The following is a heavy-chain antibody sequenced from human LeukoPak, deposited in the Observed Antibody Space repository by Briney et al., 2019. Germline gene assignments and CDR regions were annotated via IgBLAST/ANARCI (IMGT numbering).Heavy chain of an antibody. Sequence: GGSLRLSCAASGFIFSSHGMNWVRQAPGKGLEWVSYISSTGSTIYYADSVKGRFTISRDNAKNSLYLQMNSLRAEDTAVYYCAELGITMIGGVWGKGTTVTISS. J-gene: IGHJ6*04. CDR3: AELGITMIGGV. D-gene: IGHD3-10*02. V-gene: IGHV3-48*04. CDR2: ISSTGSTI. CDR1: GFIFSSHG.